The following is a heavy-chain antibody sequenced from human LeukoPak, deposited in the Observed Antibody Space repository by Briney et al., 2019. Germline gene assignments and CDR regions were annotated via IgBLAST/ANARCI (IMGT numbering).Heavy chain of an antibody. Sequence: PGGSLRLSCAASGFSFSNYALTWVRQAPGKGLEWVSTISGSGDRPTYADSVKGRFIISRDNSKNTMFLQMDSLRAEDTAVYFCARGSGYYDRVLDYWGQGALVTVSS. CDR3: ARGSGYYDRVLDY. D-gene: IGHD3-22*01. CDR1: GFSFSNYA. V-gene: IGHV3-23*01. CDR2: ISGSGDRP. J-gene: IGHJ4*02.